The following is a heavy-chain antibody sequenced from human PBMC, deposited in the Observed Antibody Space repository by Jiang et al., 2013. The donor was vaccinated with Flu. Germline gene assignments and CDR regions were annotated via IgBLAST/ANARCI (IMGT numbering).Heavy chain of an antibody. CDR2: QHNSGNP. V-gene: IGHV7-4-1*02. CDR3: ARVLGYCSDTRCYAAY. Sequence: RQALDKGLSGWMDQHNSGNPTYAQGFTGRFVFSLDSSVSTAYLQISSLKAEDTAVYYCARVLGYCSDTRCYAAYWGQGTLVTVSS. D-gene: IGHD2-2*01. J-gene: IGHJ4*02.